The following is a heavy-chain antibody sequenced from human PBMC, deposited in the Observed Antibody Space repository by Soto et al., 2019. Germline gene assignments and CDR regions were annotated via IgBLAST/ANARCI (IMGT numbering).Heavy chain of an antibody. D-gene: IGHD2-15*01. J-gene: IGHJ4*02. V-gene: IGHV3-30*18. Sequence: QVQLVESGGGVVQPGRSLRLSCAASGFTFSSYGMHWVRQAPGKGLEWVAVISYDGSNKYYADSVKGRFTISRDNSKNTLYLQVNSLRAEDTAVYYCAKDPKRYCSGGSCYEVDYWGQGTLVTVSS. CDR2: ISYDGSNK. CDR3: AKDPKRYCSGGSCYEVDY. CDR1: GFTFSSYG.